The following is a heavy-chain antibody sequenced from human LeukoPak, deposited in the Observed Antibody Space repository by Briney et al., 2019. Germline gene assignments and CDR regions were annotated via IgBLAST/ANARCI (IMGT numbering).Heavy chain of an antibody. J-gene: IGHJ4*02. Sequence: GGSLRLSCAASGSTFSSYAMSWVRQAPGEGLEWVSAFCYSGGSTYYADSVKGRFTLSRDNYKNTLYPQMNRLRAEDTAVYYCAKSGADSSYDYWGQGTLVTVSS. CDR1: GSTFSSYA. V-gene: IGHV3-23*01. D-gene: IGHD6-13*01. CDR2: FCYSGGST. CDR3: AKSGADSSYDY.